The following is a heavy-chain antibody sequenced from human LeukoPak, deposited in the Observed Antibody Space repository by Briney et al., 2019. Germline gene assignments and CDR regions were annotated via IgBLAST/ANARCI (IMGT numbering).Heavy chain of an antibody. CDR2: IYYSGST. D-gene: IGHD3-9*01. V-gene: IGHV4-59*01. Sequence: PSETLSLTCTVSGGSISSYYWSWIRQPPGKGLEWIGYIYYSGSTNYNPSLKSRVTISVDTSKNQFSLKLSSVTAADMAVYYCARGGILTGYDFDYWGQGTLVTVSS. CDR1: GGSISSYY. J-gene: IGHJ4*02. CDR3: ARGGILTGYDFDY.